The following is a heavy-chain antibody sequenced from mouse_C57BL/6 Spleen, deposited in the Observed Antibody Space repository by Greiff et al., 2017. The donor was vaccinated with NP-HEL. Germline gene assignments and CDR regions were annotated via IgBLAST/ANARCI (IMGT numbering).Heavy chain of an antibody. J-gene: IGHJ2*01. CDR2: IDPSDSYT. D-gene: IGHD4-1*01. V-gene: IGHV1-50*01. Sequence: QVQLQQSGAELVKPGASVKLSCKASGYTFTSYWMQWVKQRPGQGLEWIGEIDPSDSYTNYNQKFKGKATLTVDTSSSTAYMQLSSLTSEDSAVYYCGLGDYWGQGTTLTVSS. CDR3: GLGDY. CDR1: GYTFTSYW.